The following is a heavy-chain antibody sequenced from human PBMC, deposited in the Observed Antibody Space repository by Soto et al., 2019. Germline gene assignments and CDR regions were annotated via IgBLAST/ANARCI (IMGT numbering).Heavy chain of an antibody. D-gene: IGHD1-26*01. CDR1: GFTFSSHW. CDR2: IKEDGSEK. J-gene: IGHJ6*03. Sequence: EVQLVESGGGLVQPGGSLRLSCAASGFTFSSHWMRWVRQAPGKGLEWVATIKEDGSEKYYVDSVKGRFTISRDNAKNSLYLQMYSLRAEDTALYYFASHSWDYYHYMDVWGRGTKVTVSS. V-gene: IGHV3-7*01. CDR3: ASHSWDYYHYMDV.